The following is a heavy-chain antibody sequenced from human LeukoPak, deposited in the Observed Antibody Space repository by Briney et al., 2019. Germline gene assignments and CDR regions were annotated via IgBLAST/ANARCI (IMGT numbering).Heavy chain of an antibody. Sequence: PSETLSLTCTVSGGSISSSSYYWGWIRQPPGKGLEWIGSIYYSGSTYYNPSLKSRVTISVDTSKNQFSLKLSSVTAADPAVYYCARPGLLWTFDYWGQGTLVTVSS. V-gene: IGHV4-39*01. CDR1: GGSISSSSYY. CDR3: ARPGLLWTFDY. D-gene: IGHD2-2*01. J-gene: IGHJ4*02. CDR2: IYYSGST.